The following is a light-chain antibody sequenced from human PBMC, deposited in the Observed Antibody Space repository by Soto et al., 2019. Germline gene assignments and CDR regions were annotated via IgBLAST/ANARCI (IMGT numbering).Light chain of an antibody. Sequence: EIVLTQSPGTLSLSAGERATLSCRASQSVSNNYLAWYQQKPGQVPTVLLYGASNRATGIPDRFSGSGSGTDFTLTISRLEPEEFAVYYCQRYDTSPTFGQGTRVEIK. J-gene: IGKJ1*01. CDR1: QSVSNNY. CDR3: QRYDTSPT. V-gene: IGKV3-20*01. CDR2: GAS.